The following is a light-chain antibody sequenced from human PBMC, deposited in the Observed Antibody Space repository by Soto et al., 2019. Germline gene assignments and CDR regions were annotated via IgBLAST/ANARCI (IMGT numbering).Light chain of an antibody. V-gene: IGLV1-44*01. Sequence: QSVLTQPPSASGTPGQRVTISCSGSSSNIGSNTVNWYQQLPGTAPKLLMYTNNQRPSGVPDRFSGSKSGTSASLAISGLQSEDEADYYCAAWDDSLNGCVFGGGTKLTVL. CDR1: SSNIGSNT. CDR3: AAWDDSLNGCV. J-gene: IGLJ2*01. CDR2: TNN.